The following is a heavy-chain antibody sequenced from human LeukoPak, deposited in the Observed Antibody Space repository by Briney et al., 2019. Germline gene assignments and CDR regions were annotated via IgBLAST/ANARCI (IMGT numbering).Heavy chain of an antibody. CDR1: GGSFSGYY. D-gene: IGHD1-26*01. Sequence: SETLSLTCAVYGGSFSGYYWSWIRQPAGKGLEWIGRIYTSGSTNYNPSLKSRVTMSVDTSKNQFSLKLSSVTAADTAVYYCARADSGSYYYYMDVWGKGTTVTVSS. CDR2: IYTSGST. CDR3: ARADSGSYYYYMDV. V-gene: IGHV4-59*10. J-gene: IGHJ6*03.